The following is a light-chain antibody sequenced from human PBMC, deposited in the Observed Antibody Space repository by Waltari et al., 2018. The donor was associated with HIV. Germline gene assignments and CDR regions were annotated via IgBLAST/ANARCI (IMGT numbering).Light chain of an antibody. CDR1: QNINTW. V-gene: IGKV1-5*03. Sequence: DIQMTQSPATLSASLGGRVTIACRASQNINTWLAWYKQKPGKAPKLLIYKASSLETGVPPRFSGSGSGTEFTLTISSLQPDDFATYYCNQYNSYPRTFGQGTQVQIK. CDR3: NQYNSYPRT. CDR2: KAS. J-gene: IGKJ1*01.